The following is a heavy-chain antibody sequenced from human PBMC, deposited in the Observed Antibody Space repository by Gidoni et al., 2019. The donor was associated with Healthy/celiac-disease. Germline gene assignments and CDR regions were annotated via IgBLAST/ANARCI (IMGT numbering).Heavy chain of an antibody. D-gene: IGHD4-17*01. V-gene: IGHV4-31*03. J-gene: IGHJ6*02. CDR2: IYYSGST. CDR3: ARGTDGDYLIYYYGMDV. CDR1: GGSISRGGYY. Sequence: QVQLQESGPGLVKPSQTLSLTCTVSGGSISRGGYYWSWIRQHPGKGLEWIGYIYYSGSTYYNPSLKSRVTISVDTSKNQFSLKLSSVTAADTAVYYCARGTDGDYLIYYYGMDVWGQGTTVTVSS.